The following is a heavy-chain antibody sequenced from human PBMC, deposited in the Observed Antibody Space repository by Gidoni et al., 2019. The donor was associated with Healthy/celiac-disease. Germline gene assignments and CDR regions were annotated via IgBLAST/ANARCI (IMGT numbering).Heavy chain of an antibody. V-gene: IGHV4-34*01. CDR3: ARGIRYSSSLGFDP. Sequence: QVQLQQWGAGLLKPSETLSLPCAVYGGSFSGYYWSWIRQPPGKGLEWIGEINHSGSTNYNPSLKSRVTISVDTSKNQFSLKLSSVTAADTAVYYCARGIRYSSSLGFDPWGQGTLVTVSS. CDR1: GGSFSGYY. D-gene: IGHD6-13*01. CDR2: INHSGST. J-gene: IGHJ5*02.